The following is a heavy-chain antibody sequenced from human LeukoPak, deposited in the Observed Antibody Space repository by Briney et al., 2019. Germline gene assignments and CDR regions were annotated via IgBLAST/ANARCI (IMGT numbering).Heavy chain of an antibody. J-gene: IGHJ4*02. D-gene: IGHD6-19*01. V-gene: IGHV4-59*01. CDR1: GGSISSYY. Sequence: PSETLSLTCTVSGGSISSYYWSWSRQPPGKGLEWLGYIYYSGSTNYNPSLKSRVTISVDTSKNQFSLKLSSVTAADTAVYYCARGAVAGTSFIDYWGQGTLVTVSS. CDR3: ARGAVAGTSFIDY. CDR2: IYYSGST.